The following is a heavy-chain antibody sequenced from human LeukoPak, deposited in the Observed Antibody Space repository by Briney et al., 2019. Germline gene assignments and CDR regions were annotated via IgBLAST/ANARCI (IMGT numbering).Heavy chain of an antibody. J-gene: IGHJ4*02. V-gene: IGHV5-51*01. CDR2: IYPGGSDT. CDR1: RYSFTSYW. Sequence: GESLQISCKGSRYSFTSYWIGWVRQMPGKGLEWMGIIYPGGSDTRYSPSFQGQVTISADKSISTAYLQWNSLKASDTAMYYCARFVGACSGGSCYSDYWGQGTLVTVSS. CDR3: ARFVGACSGGSCYSDY. D-gene: IGHD2-15*01.